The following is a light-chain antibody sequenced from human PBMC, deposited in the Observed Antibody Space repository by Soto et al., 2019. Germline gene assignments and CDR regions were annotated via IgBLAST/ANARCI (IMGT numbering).Light chain of an antibody. CDR2: RAS. J-gene: IGKJ2*01. CDR1: QSVSTIY. V-gene: IGKV3-20*01. CDR3: QQYGGSPPFT. Sequence: EIVLTQSPGTLSLSPGERATLSCRASQSVSTIYLAWYQQKPGQAPRLLIYRASSRAAVIPDRFSGSGSGTDFTLTISRLEPEDFAVYYCQQYGGSPPFTFGQGTKLEIK.